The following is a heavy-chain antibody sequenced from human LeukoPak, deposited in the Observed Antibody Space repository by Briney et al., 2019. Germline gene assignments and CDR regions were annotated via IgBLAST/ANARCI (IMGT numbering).Heavy chain of an antibody. J-gene: IGHJ3*02. CDR3: ATLDGSGSRDAFDI. Sequence: ASVKVSCKASGYTFTSYAMHWVRQAPGQRLEWMGWIDAGNGNTKYSQKFQGRVTITRDTSASTAYMELSSLRSEDTAVYYCATLDGSGSRDAFDIWGQGTMVTVSS. CDR1: GYTFTSYA. V-gene: IGHV1-3*01. CDR2: IDAGNGNT. D-gene: IGHD3-10*01.